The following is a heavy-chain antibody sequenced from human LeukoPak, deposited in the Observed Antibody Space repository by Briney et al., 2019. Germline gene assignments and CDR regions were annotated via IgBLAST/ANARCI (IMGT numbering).Heavy chain of an antibody. V-gene: IGHV3-30*02. CDR3: AKDGGYNYGYDFDY. CDR2: IRYDGSNK. Sequence: GGSLRLSCAASRFTFSSYGMHWVRQAPGRGLEWVAFIRYDGSNKYYADSVKGRFTISRDNSKNTLYLQMNSLRAEDTAVYYCAKDGGYNYGYDFDYWGQGTLVTVSS. J-gene: IGHJ4*02. D-gene: IGHD5-18*01. CDR1: RFTFSSYG.